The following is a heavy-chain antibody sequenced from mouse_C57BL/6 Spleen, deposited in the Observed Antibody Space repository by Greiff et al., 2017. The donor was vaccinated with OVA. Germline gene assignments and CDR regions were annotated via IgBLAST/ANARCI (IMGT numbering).Heavy chain of an antibody. CDR3: ASPSNWEGLDY. CDR2: IYPRSGNT. Sequence: QVQLQQSGAELARPGASVKLSCKASGYTFTSYGISWVKQRTGQGLEWIGEIYPRSGNTYYNEKFKGKATLTADKSSSTAYMELRSLTSEDSAVYFCASPSNWEGLDYWGQGTTLTVSS. CDR1: GYTFTSYG. J-gene: IGHJ2*01. V-gene: IGHV1-81*01. D-gene: IGHD4-1*01.